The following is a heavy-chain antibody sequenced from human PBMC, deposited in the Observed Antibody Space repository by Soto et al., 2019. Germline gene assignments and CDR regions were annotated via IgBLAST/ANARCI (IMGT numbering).Heavy chain of an antibody. CDR1: GGSISSSSYY. D-gene: IGHD1-26*01. CDR2: IYYSGST. Sequence: SETLSLTCTVSGGSISSSSYYWGWIRQPPGKGLEWIGSIYYSGSTYYNPSLKSRVTISVDTSKNQFSLKLSSVTAADTAVYYCAREPATIVGATNSFDYWGQGTLVTVSS. V-gene: IGHV4-39*02. CDR3: AREPATIVGATNSFDY. J-gene: IGHJ4*02.